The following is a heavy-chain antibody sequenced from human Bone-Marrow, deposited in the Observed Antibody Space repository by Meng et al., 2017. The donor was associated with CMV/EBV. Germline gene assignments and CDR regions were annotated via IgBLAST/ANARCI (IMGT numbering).Heavy chain of an antibody. Sequence: SSVKVSCKASGGTFSSYAISWVRQAPRQGLEWMGGIIPIFGTANYAQKFQGRGTITTDESTRTAYMELSSLRSEDTAVYYGERGGYSSSWYLPIIDYWGQGTLVTVSS. V-gene: IGHV1-69*05. CDR1: GGTFSSYA. J-gene: IGHJ4*02. D-gene: IGHD6-13*01. CDR3: ERGGYSSSWYLPIIDY. CDR2: IIPIFGTA.